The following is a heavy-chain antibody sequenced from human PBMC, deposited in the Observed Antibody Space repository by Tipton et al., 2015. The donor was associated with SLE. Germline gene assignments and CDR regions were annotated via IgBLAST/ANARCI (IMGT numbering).Heavy chain of an antibody. V-gene: IGHV4-39*07. D-gene: IGHD6-6*01. Sequence: TLSLTCTVSGDSFSSGSYYWGWIRQPPGKGLEWIGSIYYSGSTYYNPSLKSRVTISVDTSKNQFSLKLSSVTAADTAVYYCARGAARRRYFDYWGQGTLVTVSS. CDR2: IYYSGST. J-gene: IGHJ4*02. CDR3: ARGAARRRYFDY. CDR1: GDSFSSGSYY.